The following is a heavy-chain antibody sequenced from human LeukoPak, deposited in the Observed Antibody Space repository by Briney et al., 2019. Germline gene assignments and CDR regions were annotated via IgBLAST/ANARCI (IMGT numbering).Heavy chain of an antibody. CDR3: ARVGDGYNYHHFDY. Sequence: GGSLRLSCAASGFTFSSYEMNWVRQAPGKGLEWVSYISSSGSTIYYADSVKGRFTISRDNAKKSLYLQMNSLRAEDTAVYYCARVGDGYNYHHFDYWGQGTLVTVSS. CDR1: GFTFSSYE. J-gene: IGHJ4*02. CDR2: ISSSGSTI. V-gene: IGHV3-48*03. D-gene: IGHD5-24*01.